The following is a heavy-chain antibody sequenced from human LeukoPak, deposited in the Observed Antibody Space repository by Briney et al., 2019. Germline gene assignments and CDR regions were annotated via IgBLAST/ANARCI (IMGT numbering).Heavy chain of an antibody. Sequence: GKSLRLSCAASGFTFSSHAMHWVRQAPGKGLEWVAFISYDGSIKYYADSVKGRFTISRDNSKNTLYLQMSSLRTEDTAVYYCARDRSTKYSCDYWGQGTLVSVSS. V-gene: IGHV3-30-3*01. J-gene: IGHJ4*02. D-gene: IGHD2-2*01. CDR1: GFTFSSHA. CDR2: ISYDGSIK. CDR3: ARDRSTKYSCDY.